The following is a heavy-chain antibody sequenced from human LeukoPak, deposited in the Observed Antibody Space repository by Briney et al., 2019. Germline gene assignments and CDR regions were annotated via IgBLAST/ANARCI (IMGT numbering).Heavy chain of an antibody. J-gene: IGHJ3*02. CDR2: ISGSGGST. V-gene: IGHV3-23*01. CDR3: AKDLRCSTTSCYRSFDI. Sequence: PGGSLRLSCAASGFTFSSYAMSWVRRAPGKGLEWDSGISGSGGSTDYADSVKGRFTISRDNSKNTLSLQVNSLRVDDTAVYYCAKDLRCSTTSCYRSFDIWGQGTMVTVSS. CDR1: GFTFSSYA. D-gene: IGHD2-2*01.